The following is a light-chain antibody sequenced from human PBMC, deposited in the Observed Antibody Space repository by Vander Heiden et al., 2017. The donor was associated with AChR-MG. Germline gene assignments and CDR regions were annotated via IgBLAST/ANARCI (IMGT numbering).Light chain of an antibody. CDR1: SNDLGTYYL. CDR2: EVS. J-gene: IGLJ2*01. CDR3: CAYADSGTVL. Sequence: SALTQPASVSGSPGQSITISCTRTSNDLGTYYLVSCYQHHPGKPPKIMIYEVSKRPSGVSNRFSATKSGNTASLTTSGLQAEDEADYYCCAYADSGTVLFGGGTKLTVL. V-gene: IGLV2-23*02.